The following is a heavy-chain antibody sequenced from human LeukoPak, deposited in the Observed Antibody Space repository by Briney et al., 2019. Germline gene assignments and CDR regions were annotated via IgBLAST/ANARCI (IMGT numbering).Heavy chain of an antibody. Sequence: GGSLRLSCSASGFTISSYTLHWVRQAPGKGLEWVALISYDGTNKYYADSVKGRFTISRDNSKNTMYLQMNSLKTEDTAVYYCAKAGGYSTNWYYFDYWGQGTLVTVSS. J-gene: IGHJ4*02. V-gene: IGHV3-30-3*01. CDR1: GFTISSYT. CDR2: ISYDGTNK. CDR3: AKAGGYSTNWYYFDY. D-gene: IGHD6-13*01.